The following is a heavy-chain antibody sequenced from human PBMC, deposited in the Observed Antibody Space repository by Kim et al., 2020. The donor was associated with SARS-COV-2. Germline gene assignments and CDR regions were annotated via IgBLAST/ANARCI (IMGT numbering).Heavy chain of an antibody. Sequence: KFQGRVTMTRDTSTSTVYMELSSLRSEDTAVYYCARGSGNIVVVPAAMNYWGQGTLVTVSS. V-gene: IGHV1-46*01. J-gene: IGHJ4*02. CDR3: ARGSGNIVVVPAAMNY. D-gene: IGHD2-2*01.